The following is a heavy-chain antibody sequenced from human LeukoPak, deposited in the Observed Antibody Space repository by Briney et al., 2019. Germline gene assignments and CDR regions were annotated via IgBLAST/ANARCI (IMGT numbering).Heavy chain of an antibody. J-gene: IGHJ4*02. D-gene: IGHD6-13*01. V-gene: IGHV4-59*08. CDR2: FYYSCST. Sequence: PSYTLFPSCTFSCGSISSYYGYGSQQPPGRLVWRIVYFYYSCSTDYNPSLKTRVTISVDTSKNQFSLKWSSVTAADTAVYYCARGAAGTVPFDYWGQGTLVTVSS. CDR1: CGSISSYY. CDR3: ARGAAGTVPFDY.